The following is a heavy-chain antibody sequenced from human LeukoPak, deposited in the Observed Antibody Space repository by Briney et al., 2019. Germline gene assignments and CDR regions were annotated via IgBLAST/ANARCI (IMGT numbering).Heavy chain of an antibody. V-gene: IGHV3-23*01. CDR3: AKSGDSSGYYNYYYMDV. D-gene: IGHD3-22*01. J-gene: IGHJ6*03. Sequence: GGSLRLSCAASGFTFSSYAMSWVRQAPGKGLERVSAISGSGGSTYYADSVKGRFTISRDNSKNTLYLQMNSLRAEDTAVYYCAKSGDSSGYYNYYYMDVWGKGTTVTVSS. CDR1: GFTFSSYA. CDR2: ISGSGGST.